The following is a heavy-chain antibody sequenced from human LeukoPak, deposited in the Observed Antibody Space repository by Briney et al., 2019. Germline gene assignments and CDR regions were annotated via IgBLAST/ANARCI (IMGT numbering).Heavy chain of an antibody. CDR2: INPNSGGT. Sequence: ASVKVSCKASGYSITSYYMHWVRQAPGQGLEWMGWINPNSGGTNYARKFQGRVTMTRDTSISTAYMELSRLRSDDTAVYYCARAYSSGMGPDWGQGTLVTVSS. J-gene: IGHJ4*02. D-gene: IGHD6-19*01. CDR1: GYSITSYY. V-gene: IGHV1-2*02. CDR3: ARAYSSGMGPD.